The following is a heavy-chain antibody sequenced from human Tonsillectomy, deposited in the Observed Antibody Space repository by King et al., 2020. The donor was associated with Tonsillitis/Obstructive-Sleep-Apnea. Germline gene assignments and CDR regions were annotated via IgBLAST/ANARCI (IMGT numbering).Heavy chain of an antibody. V-gene: IGHV1-24*01. CDR3: ATEIRLMSWEILLDYYGMEV. J-gene: IGHJ6*02. Sequence: QLVQSGAEVKKPGASVKVSCKVSGYTLTELSMHWVRQAPGKGLEWMGGFDPEDGETIYAQKFQGRVTMTEDTSTDTAYMELSSLRSEDTAVYYCATEIRLMSWEILLDYYGMEVWGQGTTVTVSS. D-gene: IGHD1-26*01. CDR1: GYTLTELS. CDR2: FDPEDGET.